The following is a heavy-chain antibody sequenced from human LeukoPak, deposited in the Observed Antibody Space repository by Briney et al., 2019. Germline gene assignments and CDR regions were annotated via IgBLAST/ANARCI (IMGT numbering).Heavy chain of an antibody. CDR1: GDSVSSHY. Sequence: PSGTLSLTCNVSGDSVSSHYWSWIRQPAGQGLEWIGRIYPSGTTNYSPSLKSRVTLSLDTSKNHFYLDLRSVTAADTAVYYCVRVFQRCRGVINAFDIWGQGTKVTVSS. CDR2: IYPSGTT. J-gene: IGHJ3*02. V-gene: IGHV4-4*07. D-gene: IGHD3-10*01. CDR3: VRVFQRCRGVINAFDI.